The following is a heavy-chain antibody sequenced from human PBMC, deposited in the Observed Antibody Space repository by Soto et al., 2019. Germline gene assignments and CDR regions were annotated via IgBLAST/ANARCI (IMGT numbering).Heavy chain of an antibody. Sequence: QVPLQESGPGLVKPSETLSLTCTVSGGSISSYYWSWIRQPPGKGLEWIGYIYYSGSTNYNPSLXSXAXIXXDPSKNQFSLKLSSVTAADTAVYYCARRWGPGFDYWGQGTLVTVSS. D-gene: IGHD7-27*01. V-gene: IGHV4-59*08. CDR1: GGSISSYY. CDR2: IYYSGST. J-gene: IGHJ4*02. CDR3: ARRWGPGFDY.